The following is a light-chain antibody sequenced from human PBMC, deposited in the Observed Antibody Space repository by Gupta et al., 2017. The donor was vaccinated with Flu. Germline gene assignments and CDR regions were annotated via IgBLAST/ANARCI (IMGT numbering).Light chain of an antibody. J-gene: IGLJ3*02. Sequence: SYELTQPPSVSVSPGQTARITCSGDALPKQYTYWYQQKPGQAPVVVIFKDSERPSGIPERFSGSNSGTTATWTISGVQAEEEADYYCQSAADSGTYVVFGGGTKLTVL. V-gene: IGLV3-25*02. CDR1: ALPKQY. CDR2: KDS. CDR3: QSAADSGTYVV.